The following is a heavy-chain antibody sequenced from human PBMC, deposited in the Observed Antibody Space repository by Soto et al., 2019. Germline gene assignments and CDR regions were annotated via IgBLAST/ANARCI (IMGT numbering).Heavy chain of an antibody. CDR1: GFTFSSQW. D-gene: IGHD6-13*01. J-gene: IGHJ4*02. CDR3: GSPYSGGWYCLDF. Sequence: EVQLVESGGGLVQPEGSLRLSCAASGFTFSSQWMHWVRQAPGKGLVWVSRINGDGSTTSYGDSVKGRFTISRDNAKNTVYLQMNSLRDEDTAVYYCGSPYSGGWYCLDFWGQGTLVTVSS. V-gene: IGHV3-74*01. CDR2: INGDGSTT.